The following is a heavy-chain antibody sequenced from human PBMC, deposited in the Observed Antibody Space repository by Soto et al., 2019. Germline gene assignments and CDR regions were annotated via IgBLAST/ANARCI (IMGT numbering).Heavy chain of an antibody. V-gene: IGHV4-59*01. J-gene: IGHJ5*02. CDR1: GGSISSYY. D-gene: IGHD6-13*01. Sequence: KPSETLSLTCTVSGGSISSYYWSWIQQPPGKGLEWIGYIYYSGSTNYNPSLKSRVTISVDTSKNQFSLKLSSVTAADTAVYYCARDLAAAGRGLDPWGQGTLVTVSS. CDR2: IYYSGST. CDR3: ARDLAAAGRGLDP.